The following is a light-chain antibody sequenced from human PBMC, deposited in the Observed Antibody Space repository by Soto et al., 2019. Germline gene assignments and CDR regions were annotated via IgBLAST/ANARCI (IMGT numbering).Light chain of an antibody. CDR2: EVS. J-gene: IGLJ2*01. CDR3: SSYTSSSTFVV. CDR1: SSDVGGYNY. V-gene: IGLV2-14*01. Sequence: QSALTQPASVSGSPGQSITISCTGTSSDVGGYNYVSWYQQHPGKAPKLMIYEVSNRPSGVSNRFSCSKSGNTASLTISGLHAEDEAYYYCSSYTSSSTFVVFGGGTKLTVL.